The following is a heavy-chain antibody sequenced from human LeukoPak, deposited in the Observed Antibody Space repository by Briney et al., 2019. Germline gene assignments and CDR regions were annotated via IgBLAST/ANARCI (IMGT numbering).Heavy chain of an antibody. CDR1: GYTFTSYD. CDR3: ARDGLNYYDSSGYYRPNWFDP. D-gene: IGHD3-22*01. CDR2: MNPNSGNT. Sequence: ASVKVSCKASGYTFTSYDINWVRQATGQGLEWMGWMNPNSGNTGYAQKFQGRVTMTRNTSISTAYMELSSLRSEDTAVYYCARDGLNYYDSSGYYRPNWFDPWGQGTLVTVSS. J-gene: IGHJ5*02. V-gene: IGHV1-8*01.